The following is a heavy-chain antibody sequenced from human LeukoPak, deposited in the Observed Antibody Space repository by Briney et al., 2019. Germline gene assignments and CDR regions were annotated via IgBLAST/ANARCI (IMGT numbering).Heavy chain of an antibody. CDR1: GFAFSSYG. D-gene: IGHD2-2*01. Sequence: GGSLRLSCAASGFAFSSYGMSWVRQAPGKGLEWVATIGESGGSTYYADSVKGRFTISRDNSKNTLYLQMNSLRAEDTAVYYCAKDWGAYDCSSTSCYFDYWGQGTLVTVSS. J-gene: IGHJ4*02. CDR2: IGESGGST. CDR3: AKDWGAYDCSSTSCYFDY. V-gene: IGHV3-23*01.